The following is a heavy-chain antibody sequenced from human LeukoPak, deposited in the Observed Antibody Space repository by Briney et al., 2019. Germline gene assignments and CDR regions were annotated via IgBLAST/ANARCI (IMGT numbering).Heavy chain of an antibody. Sequence: ASVKVSCKXSGYTFTSYGISWVRQAPGQGLEWMGWISAYNGNTNYAQKLQGRVTMTPDTSTSTAYMELRSLRSDDTAVYYCASFSSSWYKYAFDVWGQGTMVTVSS. CDR2: ISAYNGNT. CDR1: GYTFTSYG. V-gene: IGHV1-18*01. CDR3: ASFSSSWYKYAFDV. J-gene: IGHJ3*01. D-gene: IGHD6-13*01.